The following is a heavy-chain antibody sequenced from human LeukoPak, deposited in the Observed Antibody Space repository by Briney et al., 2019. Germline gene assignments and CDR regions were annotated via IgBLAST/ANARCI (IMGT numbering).Heavy chain of an antibody. CDR1: GGSISSSSYY. CDR3: ARGGIAAAVYY. Sequence: SETLSLTCTVSGGSISSSSYYWGWIRQPPGKGLEWIGSIYYSGSTYYNPSLKSRVTISVDTSKNQFSLKLSSVTAADTAVYYCARGGIAAAVYYWGQGTLVTVSS. J-gene: IGHJ4*02. CDR2: IYYSGST. D-gene: IGHD6-13*01. V-gene: IGHV4-39*07.